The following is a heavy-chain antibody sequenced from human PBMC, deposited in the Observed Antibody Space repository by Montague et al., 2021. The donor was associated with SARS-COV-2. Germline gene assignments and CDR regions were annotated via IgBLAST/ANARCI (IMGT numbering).Heavy chain of an antibody. V-gene: IGHV4-34*01. CDR3: VRSRAERYFDWTKLDAHVKAYYSDY. D-gene: IGHD3-9*01. Sequence: SETLSLTCAVYGGSFSGYYWSWIRQPPGKGLEWIGEINHSGSTNYNPSLKSRVTISVDTSKNQFSLQLSSVTAADTAVYYCVRSRAERYFDWTKLDAHVKAYYSDYWGQGTLVTXPS. J-gene: IGHJ4*02. CDR2: INHSGST. CDR1: GGSFSGYY.